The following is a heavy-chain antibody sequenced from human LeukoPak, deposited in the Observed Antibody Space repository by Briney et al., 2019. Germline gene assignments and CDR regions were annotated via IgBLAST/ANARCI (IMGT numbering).Heavy chain of an antibody. V-gene: IGHV1-18*01. J-gene: IGHJ4*02. Sequence: ASVKVSCKASGYTFTSSGISWVRQAPGQGLEWMGWSSAYNGNTNYAQKLQGRVTMTTDTSTSTAYMELRSLRSDDTAVYYCAIHVEMATITYFDYCGQGTLVTVSS. CDR2: SSAYNGNT. CDR3: AIHVEMATITYFDY. CDR1: GYTFTSSG. D-gene: IGHD5-24*01.